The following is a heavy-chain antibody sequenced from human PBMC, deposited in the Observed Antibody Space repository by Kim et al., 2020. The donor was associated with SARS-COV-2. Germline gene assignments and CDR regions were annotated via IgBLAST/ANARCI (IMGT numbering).Heavy chain of an antibody. J-gene: IGHJ3*02. D-gene: IGHD3-22*01. Sequence: GGSLRLSYAASGFTFDDYTMHWVRQAPGKGLEWVSLISCDGGSTYYADSVKGRFTISRDNSKNSLYLQMNSLRTEDTALYYCAKGSITMIVVVSDDAFDIWGQGTMVTVSS. CDR3: AKGSITMIVVVSDDAFDI. CDR1: GFTFDDYT. CDR2: ISCDGGST. V-gene: IGHV3-43*01.